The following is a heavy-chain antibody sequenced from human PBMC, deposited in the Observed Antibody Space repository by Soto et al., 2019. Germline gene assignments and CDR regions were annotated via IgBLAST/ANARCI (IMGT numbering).Heavy chain of an antibody. V-gene: IGHV1-3*01. D-gene: IGHD6-6*01. CDR3: ARVKEYRSSQYWYFDL. CDR1: GYTFTSYA. J-gene: IGHJ2*01. CDR2: INAGTGNT. Sequence: ASVKVSCKASGYTFTSYAMHWVRQAPGQRLEWMGWINAGTGNTKYSQKFQGRVTITRDTSASTAYMELSSLRSEDTAVYYCARVKEYRSSQYWYFDLWGRGTLVTVSS.